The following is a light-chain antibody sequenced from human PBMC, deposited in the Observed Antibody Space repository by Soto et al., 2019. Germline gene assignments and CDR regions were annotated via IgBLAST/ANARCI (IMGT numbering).Light chain of an antibody. V-gene: IGLV1-47*01. CDR2: WSN. CDR3: SAWDESLSGRL. CDR1: TSDIGTNS. Sequence: QSVLTQPPSASGTPGQRVTISCSGSTSDIGTNSVFWYQQLPGTAPKLLIYWSNRRPSGVPDRFSGSKSGTSGSLTISGLRSEDEGEYYCSAWDESLSGRLFGGGTQLTVL. J-gene: IGLJ3*02.